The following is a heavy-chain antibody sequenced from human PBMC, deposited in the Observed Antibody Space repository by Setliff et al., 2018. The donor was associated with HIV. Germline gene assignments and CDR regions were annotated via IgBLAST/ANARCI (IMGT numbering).Heavy chain of an antibody. CDR3: ARAGMGALRSLFDY. J-gene: IGHJ4*02. CDR2: VSYSGTT. D-gene: IGHD1-26*01. CDR1: GGSSIGQGFA. V-gene: IGHV4-39*07. Sequence: LSLTCTVSGGSSIGQGFASTWIRQSPGKGLEWIGDVSYSGTTMYNDYNPSLESRITISEDASRHQFSLKLNSVTAADTAIYYCARAGMGALRSLFDYWGQGTLVTVSS.